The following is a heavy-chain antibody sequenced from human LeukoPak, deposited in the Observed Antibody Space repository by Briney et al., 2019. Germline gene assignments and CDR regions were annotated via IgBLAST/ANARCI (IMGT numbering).Heavy chain of an antibody. V-gene: IGHV4-59*01. J-gene: IGHJ4*02. CDR1: GGSISTYY. CDR3: AREDITDAGNLFDY. CDR2: IYYSGST. D-gene: IGHD1-14*01. Sequence: PSETLSLTCGVSGGSISTYYWSWIRQPPGKGLEWIGYIYYSGSTNYNPSLKSRVTITVDTSKNQFSLKLRSVTAADTAVYYCAREDITDAGNLFDYWGQGTLVTVTS.